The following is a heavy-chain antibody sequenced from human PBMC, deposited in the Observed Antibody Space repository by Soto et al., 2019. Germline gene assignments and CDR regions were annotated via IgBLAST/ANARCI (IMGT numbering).Heavy chain of an antibody. V-gene: IGHV1-18*01. D-gene: IGHD3-16*01. J-gene: IGHJ6*02. CDR1: GYSFTRYG. CDR2: INAYNGNT. Sequence: QVQLVQAGAEVKNPGASVKVSCKASGYSFTRYGIGWARQAPGQGLEWMGWINAYNGNTNYAQNLLGRLTLTTDTYTTTAYMELRSLRSNYTAIYYCAMVDVYVTPSPQDVWGQGTTVTVSS. CDR3: AMVDVYVTPSPQDV.